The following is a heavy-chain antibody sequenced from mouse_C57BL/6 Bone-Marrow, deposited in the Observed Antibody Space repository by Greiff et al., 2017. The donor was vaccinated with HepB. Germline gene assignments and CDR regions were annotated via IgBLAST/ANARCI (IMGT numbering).Heavy chain of an antibody. V-gene: IGHV2-5*01. D-gene: IGHD1-1*01. CDR2: IWRGGST. Sequence: QVQLQQSGPGLVQPSQSLSITCTVSGFSLTSYGVHWVRQSPGKGLEWLGVIWRGGSTDYNAAFMSRLSITKDNSKSQVFFKMNSLQADDTAIYYCAKNSGYYYGSSYHAMDYWGQGTSVTVSS. J-gene: IGHJ4*01. CDR1: GFSLTSYG. CDR3: AKNSGYYYGSSYHAMDY.